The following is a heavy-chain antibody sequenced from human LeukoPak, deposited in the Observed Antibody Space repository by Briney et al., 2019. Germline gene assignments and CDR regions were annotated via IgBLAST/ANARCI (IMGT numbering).Heavy chain of an antibody. CDR3: VTYYFGSGSYAKLDY. J-gene: IGHJ4*02. Sequence: GGSLRLSCAASGFTFTNAWMGWVRQAPGKGLEWVGRIKGQTGGGTTDYAAPVKGRFTISRDDSQNTLYLQMNSLKTEDTGVYYCVTYYFGSGSYAKLDYWGQGTLVTVSS. CDR1: GFTFTNAW. D-gene: IGHD3-10*01. CDR2: IKGQTGGGTT. V-gene: IGHV3-15*01.